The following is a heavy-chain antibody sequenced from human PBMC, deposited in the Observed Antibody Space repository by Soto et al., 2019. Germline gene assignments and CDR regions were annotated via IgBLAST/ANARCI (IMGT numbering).Heavy chain of an antibody. Sequence: ASVKVYCKASGYPFTSYYMHWVRQAPGQRLELMGIINTSGVSTTYAQKFQGRVTMTRDTSTSTVYMELSSLRSDDTAVYYCARAGYSSSWYSYGSWGQGTQVTVSS. CDR3: ARAGYSSSWYSYGS. J-gene: IGHJ5*02. CDR2: INTSGVST. CDR1: GYPFTSYY. V-gene: IGHV1-46*01. D-gene: IGHD6-13*01.